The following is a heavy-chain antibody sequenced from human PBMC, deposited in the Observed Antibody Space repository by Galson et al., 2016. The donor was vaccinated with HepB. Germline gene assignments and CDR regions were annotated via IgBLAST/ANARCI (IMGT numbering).Heavy chain of an antibody. D-gene: IGHD6-13*01. CDR2: IYYTGHT. J-gene: IGHJ3*02. CDR3: ARDPQQLQAFDM. Sequence: ETLSLTCTVSGGSIVSHYWSWIRQPPGKGLEWIGYIYYTGHTNYSPSLKSRVTISVDMSKNRFSLKLNSVTAADTAVYYCARDPQQLQAFDMWGQGTMVTVSS. V-gene: IGHV4-59*11. CDR1: GGSIVSHY.